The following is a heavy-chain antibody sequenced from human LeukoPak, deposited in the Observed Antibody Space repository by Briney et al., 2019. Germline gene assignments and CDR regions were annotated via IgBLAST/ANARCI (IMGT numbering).Heavy chain of an antibody. CDR3: HSDRKWCTYN. Sequence: GGSLRLSCTISGYFFPNAWLNWVRQAPGRGLEWVGRIKSNQDDGITDYAAPVQDRFTNSSDDTKNPMYLQMNNLKTADSAVYYCHSDRKWCTYNWGQGTLVTVSS. V-gene: IGHV3-15*01. CDR1: GYFFPNAW. D-gene: IGHD2-8*02. CDR2: IKSNQDDGIT. J-gene: IGHJ4*02.